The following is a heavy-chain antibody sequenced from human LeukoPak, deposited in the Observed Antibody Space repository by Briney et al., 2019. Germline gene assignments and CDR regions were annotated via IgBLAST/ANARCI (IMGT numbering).Heavy chain of an antibody. Sequence: GGSLRLSCAASGFTFSDFYMSWIRQAPGKGLESVSYISGSSSNINYADSVKGRFTISRDNAKNSLYLQMSNPRAEDTAVYYCTRHPAEGDYWGQGTLVTVSS. CDR1: GFTFSDFY. J-gene: IGHJ4*02. D-gene: IGHD2-15*01. CDR2: ISGSSSNI. V-gene: IGHV3-11*03. CDR3: TRHPAEGDY.